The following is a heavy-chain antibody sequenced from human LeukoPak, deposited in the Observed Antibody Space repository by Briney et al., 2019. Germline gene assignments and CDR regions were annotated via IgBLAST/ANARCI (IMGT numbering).Heavy chain of an antibody. J-gene: IGHJ4*02. CDR1: GFTLRNYA. CDR2: VSGHST. CDR3: AKWGDYDILTGYYDPDY. V-gene: IGHV3-23*01. Sequence: GGSLRLSCAVSGFTLRNYAMYWVRQAPGKGLEWVSAVSGHSTYYADSVKGRFTMSIDTSKSTLYLQMNSLRAEDTAVYYCAKWGDYDILTGYYDPDYWGQGTLVTVSS. D-gene: IGHD3-9*01.